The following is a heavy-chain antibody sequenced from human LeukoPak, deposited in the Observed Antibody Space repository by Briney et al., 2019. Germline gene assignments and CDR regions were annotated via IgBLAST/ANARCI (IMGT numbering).Heavy chain of an antibody. CDR1: GFIFSSYW. D-gene: IGHD2-2*01. V-gene: IGHV3-74*01. J-gene: IGHJ4*02. CDR2: INGDGSWT. CDR3: VSFYETY. Sequence: PGGSLRLSCAASGFIFSSYWMHWVRQAPGKGLVWVSHINGDGSWTTNADSVKGRFTISKDNAKNTVYLQMNNLRAEDTAVYYCVSFYETYWGRGTLVTVSS.